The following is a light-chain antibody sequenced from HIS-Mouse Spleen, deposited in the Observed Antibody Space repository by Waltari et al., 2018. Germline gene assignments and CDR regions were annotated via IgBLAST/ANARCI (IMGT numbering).Light chain of an antibody. V-gene: IGKV4-1*01. J-gene: IGKJ1*01. CDR1: QSVLYSSNNKNY. CDR3: QQYYSTPWT. Sequence: DIVMTQSPDSLAVSLGERATINSTSSQSVLYSSNNKNYLAWYQQKPGQPPKLLLYWASTRESGVPDRFSGSGSGTDFTLTISSLQAEDVAVYYCQQYYSTPWTFGQGTKVEIK. CDR2: WAS.